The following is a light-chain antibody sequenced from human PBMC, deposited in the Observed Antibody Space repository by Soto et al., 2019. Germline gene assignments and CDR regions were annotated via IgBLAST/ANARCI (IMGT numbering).Light chain of an antibody. J-gene: IGKJ1*01. CDR1: QSISTY. V-gene: IGKV1-39*01. CDR2: AAS. Sequence: DIQMTQSPSSLSASLGDRVTITCRASQSISTYLNWYQQKPGKAPKLLMHAASSLDRGVPSRFSGSGSGTDFTLTISSLQPEEFATYYCQQSYRTPRTFGQGTKVDIK. CDR3: QQSYRTPRT.